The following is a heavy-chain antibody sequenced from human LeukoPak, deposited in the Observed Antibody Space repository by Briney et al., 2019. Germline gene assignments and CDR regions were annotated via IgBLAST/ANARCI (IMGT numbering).Heavy chain of an antibody. D-gene: IGHD3-22*01. Sequence: SETLSLTCAVSGYSISSGYYWGWIRQPPGKGLEWIGSIYHSGSTYYNPPLKSRVTISVDTSKNQFSLKLSSVTAADTAVYYCAGARGGYYDSSGYLTSNDYWGQGTLVTVSS. CDR2: IYHSGST. CDR3: AGARGGYYDSSGYLTSNDY. J-gene: IGHJ4*02. CDR1: GYSISSGYY. V-gene: IGHV4-38-2*01.